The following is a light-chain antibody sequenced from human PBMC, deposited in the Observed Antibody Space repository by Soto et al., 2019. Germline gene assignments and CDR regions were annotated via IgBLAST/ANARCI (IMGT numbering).Light chain of an antibody. J-gene: IGKJ5*01. CDR3: QQYNNWASIT. CDR1: QSVSSN. V-gene: IGKV3-15*01. Sequence: EIVMTQSPATLSVSPGERATLSCRASQSVSSNLAWYQQKPGQAPRLIIYGASTRATGIPARFSGSGSGTEFTLTISSLQSEDFAFYYCQQYNNWASITFGQGTRLEIK. CDR2: GAS.